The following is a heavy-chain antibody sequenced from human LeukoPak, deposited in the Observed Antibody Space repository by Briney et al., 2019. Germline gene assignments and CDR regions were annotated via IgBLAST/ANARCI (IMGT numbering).Heavy chain of an antibody. J-gene: IGHJ4*02. D-gene: IGHD3-16*02. Sequence: SETLSLACSVSGGSITSTYYWGWIRQPPGKGLEWIGSMYYSGSTYYNPSLKSRVTMSVDTSMNQFSLRLSSVTAADTAVYYCARHVRGHDYVWGSYPSPFAYWGQGTLVTVSS. CDR3: ARHVRGHDYVWGSYPSPFAY. V-gene: IGHV4-39*01. CDR2: MYYSGST. CDR1: GGSITSTYY.